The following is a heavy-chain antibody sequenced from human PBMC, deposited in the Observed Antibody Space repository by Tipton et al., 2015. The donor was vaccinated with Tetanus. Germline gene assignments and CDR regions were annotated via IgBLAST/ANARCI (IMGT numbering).Heavy chain of an antibody. Sequence: SLRLSCAASGLTFDDYTMPWVRQAPGKGLEWVSLIRWNGGGTHYADSVKGRFTVSRDNSKNSLYLQMNSLRTEDTALYYCAKVTSVATEKGGMAVWGLGTTVTVFS. CDR2: IRWNGGGT. CDR3: AKVTSVATEKGGMAV. D-gene: IGHD1-14*01. J-gene: IGHJ6*02. CDR1: GLTFDDYT. V-gene: IGHV3-43*01.